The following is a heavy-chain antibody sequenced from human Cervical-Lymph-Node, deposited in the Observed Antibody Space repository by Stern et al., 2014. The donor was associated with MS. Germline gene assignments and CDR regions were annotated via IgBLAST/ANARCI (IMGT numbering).Heavy chain of an antibody. CDR2: IYPGDSET. CDR3: ARGGPTYSSSLDPSSWFDP. J-gene: IGHJ5*02. V-gene: IGHV5-51*03. CDR1: GYSFSSYW. D-gene: IGHD3-22*01. Sequence: EMQLVESGAEVKKPGESLKISCKASGYSFSSYWIGWVRQMPGKGLEWMGIIYPGDSETRYNPSLQGQVTISADKSINAAYLQWSTLKASDTAIYYCARGGPTYSSSLDPSSWFDPWCQGTLVTVSS.